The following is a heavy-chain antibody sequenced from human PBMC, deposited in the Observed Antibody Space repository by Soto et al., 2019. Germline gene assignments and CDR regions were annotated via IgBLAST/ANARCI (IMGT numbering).Heavy chain of an antibody. J-gene: IGHJ3*02. V-gene: IGHV1-18*01. CDR1: GGTFGSYT. CDR3: ARDAPYYDILTGYYLGPARNAFDI. Sequence: ASVKVSCKASGGTFGSYTISWVRQAPGQGLEWMGWISAYNGNTNYAQKLQGRVTMTTDTSTSTAYMELRSLRSDDTAVYYCARDAPYYDILTGYYLGPARNAFDIWGQGTMVTVSS. D-gene: IGHD3-9*01. CDR2: ISAYNGNT.